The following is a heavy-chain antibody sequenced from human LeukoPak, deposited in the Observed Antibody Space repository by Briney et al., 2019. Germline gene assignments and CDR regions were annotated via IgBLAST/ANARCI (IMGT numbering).Heavy chain of an antibody. Sequence: PGGSLRLSCAASGFTFSSYGMNWVRQAPGKGLEWVSYISSSSSTIYYADSVKGRFTISRDNAKNSLYLQMNSLRAEDTAVYYCASHLWVFGVVITPFDYWGQGTLVTVSS. V-gene: IGHV3-48*01. J-gene: IGHJ4*02. D-gene: IGHD3-3*01. CDR2: ISSSSSTI. CDR3: ASHLWVFGVVITPFDY. CDR1: GFTFSSYG.